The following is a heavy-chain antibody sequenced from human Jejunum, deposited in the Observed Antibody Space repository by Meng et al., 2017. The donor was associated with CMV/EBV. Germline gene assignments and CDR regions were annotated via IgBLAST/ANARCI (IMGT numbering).Heavy chain of an antibody. D-gene: IGHD3-10*01. J-gene: IGHJ4*02. CDR3: ARDYGSGTTGIFDY. V-gene: IGHV3-21*01. CDR2: ISGSSRSDYI. CDR1: TLTMYT. Sequence: TLTMYTLNWVREAPGTGLEWVSSISGSSRSDYIYYADSVKGRFTISRDNTRNSLYLQMSTLRVEDTAVYYCARDYGSGTTGIFDYWGQGTLVTVSS.